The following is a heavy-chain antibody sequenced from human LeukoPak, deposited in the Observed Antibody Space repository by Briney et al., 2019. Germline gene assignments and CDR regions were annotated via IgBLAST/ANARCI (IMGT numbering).Heavy chain of an antibody. J-gene: IGHJ6*02. CDR1: GFILSNYR. D-gene: IGHD5-18*01. Sequence: PGGSLRLSCAASGFILSNYRMNWVRQAPGKGLEWVSYISSSGNSREYADSVKGRFTISRDNARDSLHLQMNSLRVEDTAVYYCAREGYGYVWQTTEQDGMDVWGQGTTVTVSS. CDR2: ISSSGNSR. V-gene: IGHV3-48*04. CDR3: AREGYGYVWQTTEQDGMDV.